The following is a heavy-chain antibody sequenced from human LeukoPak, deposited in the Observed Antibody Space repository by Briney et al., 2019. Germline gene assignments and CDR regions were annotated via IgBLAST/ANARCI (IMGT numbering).Heavy chain of an antibody. V-gene: IGHV1-46*01. CDR2: INPSGGST. J-gene: IGHJ4*02. CDR1: GYTFTSYY. Sequence: HGASVKVSCKASGYTFTSYYMHWVRQAPGQGLEWMGVINPSGGSTSYAQKFQGRVTMTRDTSTSTVYMELSSLRSEDTAVYYCARDRGRWLQSIGVTYYFDYWGQGTLVTVSS. CDR3: ARDRGRWLQSIGVTYYFDY. D-gene: IGHD5-24*01.